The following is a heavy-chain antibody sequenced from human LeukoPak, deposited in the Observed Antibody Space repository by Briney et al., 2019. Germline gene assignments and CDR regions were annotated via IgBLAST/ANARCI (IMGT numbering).Heavy chain of an antibody. Sequence: SETLSLTCTVSGGSVCSGSYYWSWIRQPPGKGLEWIGYIYYSGSTNYNPSLKSRVTISVDTSKNQFSLKLSSVTAADTAVYYCARDGFEWDAFDIWGQGTMVTVSS. J-gene: IGHJ3*02. D-gene: IGHD3-10*01. V-gene: IGHV4-61*01. CDR2: IYYSGST. CDR1: GGSVCSGSYY. CDR3: ARDGFEWDAFDI.